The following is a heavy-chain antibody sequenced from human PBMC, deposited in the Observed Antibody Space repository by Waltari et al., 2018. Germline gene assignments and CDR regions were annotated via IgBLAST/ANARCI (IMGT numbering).Heavy chain of an antibody. D-gene: IGHD3-16*01. CDR1: GFTFSSYC. Sequence: EVQLVESGGGLVQPGGSLRLSCAASGFTFSSYCMSWVRQAPGKGLEWVANIKQDGSEKYYVDSVKGRFTISRDNAKNSLYLQMNSLRAEDTAVYYCARDLRVWRYWGQGTLVTVSS. CDR3: ARDLRVWRY. J-gene: IGHJ4*02. V-gene: IGHV3-7*01. CDR2: IKQDGSEK.